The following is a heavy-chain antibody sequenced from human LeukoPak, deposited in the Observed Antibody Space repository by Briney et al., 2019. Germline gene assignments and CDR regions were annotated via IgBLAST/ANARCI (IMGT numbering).Heavy chain of an antibody. J-gene: IGHJ3*02. CDR2: ISSSSSYI. CDR1: RFTFSSYS. CDR3: ARDSDYVWGSYREDDAFDI. D-gene: IGHD3-16*02. V-gene: IGHV3-21*01. Sequence: PGGSLRLSCAASRFTFSSYSMNWVRQAPGKGLEWVSSISSSSSYIYYADSVKGRFTISRDNAKNSLYLQMNSLRAEDTAAYYCARDSDYVWGSYREDDAFDIWGQGTMVTVSS.